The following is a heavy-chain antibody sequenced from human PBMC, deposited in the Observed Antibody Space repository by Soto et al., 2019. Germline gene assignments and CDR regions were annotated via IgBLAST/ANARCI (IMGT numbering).Heavy chain of an antibody. J-gene: IGHJ6*02. CDR1: GGSFSDYY. D-gene: IGHD4-17*01. CDR2: INHSGSS. CDR3: ARGLAVTMVLRTYFYGMDV. V-gene: IGHV4-34*01. Sequence: SETLSLTCVVYGGSFSDYYWTWIRQPPGKGLEWIGEINHSGSSNQNPSLKSRVTMSVESSKNQFSLKVNSVTAADTAVYYCARGLAVTMVLRTYFYGMDVWGQGTTVTSP.